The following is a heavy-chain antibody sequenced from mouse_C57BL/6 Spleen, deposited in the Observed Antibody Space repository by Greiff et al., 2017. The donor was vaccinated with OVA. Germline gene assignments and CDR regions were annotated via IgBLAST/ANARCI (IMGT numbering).Heavy chain of an antibody. CDR2: INPNNGGT. Sequence: VQLKQSGPELVKPGASVKISCKASGYTFTDYYMNWVKQSHGKSLEWIGDINPNNGGTSYNQKFKGKATLTVDKSSSTAYMELRSLTSEDSAVYYCAMGIYYNYAMDYWGQGTSVTVSS. CDR1: GYTFTDYY. D-gene: IGHD1-1*01. CDR3: AMGIYYNYAMDY. J-gene: IGHJ4*01. V-gene: IGHV1-26*01.